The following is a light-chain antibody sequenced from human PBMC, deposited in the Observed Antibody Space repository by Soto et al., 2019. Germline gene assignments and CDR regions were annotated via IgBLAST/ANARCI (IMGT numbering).Light chain of an antibody. CDR2: DVT. CDR1: SSDVDGYDF. V-gene: IGLV2-14*01. J-gene: IGLJ1*01. CDR3: SSYISSSTPYV. Sequence: QSALTQPVSVSGSPGQSITISCTGTSSDVDGYDFVSWYQQHPGKAPKLMIYDVTNRPSGVSDRFSGSKSGNTASLTISGLQAEDEADYYCSSYISSSTPYVFGTGTKVTAL.